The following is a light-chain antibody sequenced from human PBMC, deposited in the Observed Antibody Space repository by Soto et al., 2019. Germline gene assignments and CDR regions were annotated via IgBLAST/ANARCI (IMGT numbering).Light chain of an antibody. CDR3: QQYNSWPPIT. CDR1: QSVRTK. CDR2: GAS. Sequence: ESLIAHSPSTLYVSSVEGATLSCRASQSVRTKLAWYQQKAGQAPRLLIYGASTRATGIPDRFSGSGSGTEFTLTISSLQSEDFAVYYCQQYNSWPPITFGQGTRLEI. J-gene: IGKJ5*01. V-gene: IGKV3-15*01.